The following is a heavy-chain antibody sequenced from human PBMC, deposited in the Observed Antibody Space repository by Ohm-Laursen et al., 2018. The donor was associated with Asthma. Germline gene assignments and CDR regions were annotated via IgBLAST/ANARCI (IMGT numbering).Heavy chain of an antibody. CDR1: GSTFSSYG. Sequence: SLRLSCSASGSTFSSYGMHWVRQAPGKGLEWVSAISGSGGSTYYADSVKGRFTISRDNSKNTLYLQMHSLRGVDTAVYYCAKEVSGWGTFDYWGQGTLVTVSS. CDR2: ISGSGGST. CDR3: AKEVSGWGTFDY. J-gene: IGHJ4*02. V-gene: IGHV3-23*01. D-gene: IGHD6-19*01.